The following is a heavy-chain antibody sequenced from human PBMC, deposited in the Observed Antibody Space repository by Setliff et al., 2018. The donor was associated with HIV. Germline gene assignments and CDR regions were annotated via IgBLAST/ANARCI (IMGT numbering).Heavy chain of an antibody. D-gene: IGHD6-19*01. V-gene: IGHV4-34*01. J-gene: IGHJ4*02. CDR3: ARESTDSSGYYRGYFDY. CDR2: INHRGTT. Sequence: SETLSLTCGVYGGSFSGYYWTWIRQPPGKGLEWNGEINHRGTTNSNPSLKRRVTISVDMSKSQFSLKLSSVTAADTAVYYCARESTDSSGYYRGYFDYWGQGTLVTVSS. CDR1: GGSFSGYY.